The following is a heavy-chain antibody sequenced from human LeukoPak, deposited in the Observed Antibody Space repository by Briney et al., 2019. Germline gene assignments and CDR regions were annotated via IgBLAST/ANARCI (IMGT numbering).Heavy chain of an antibody. CDR3: AKDRYGSSWYNPLFDY. CDR2: ISGSGGST. J-gene: IGHJ4*02. Sequence: GGSLRLSCAASGFTFSSYAMSWVRQAPGKGLEWVSAISGSGGSTYYADSVKGRFTISRDNSKNTLYLQMNSLRAEDTAVYYCAKDRYGSSWYNPLFDYWGQGTLVTVSS. V-gene: IGHV3-23*01. CDR1: GFTFSSYA. D-gene: IGHD6-13*01.